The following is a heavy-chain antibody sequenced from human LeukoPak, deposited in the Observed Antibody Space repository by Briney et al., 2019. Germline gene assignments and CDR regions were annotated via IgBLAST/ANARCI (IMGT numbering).Heavy chain of an antibody. J-gene: IGHJ4*02. V-gene: IGHV3-23*01. D-gene: IGHD3-22*01. CDR2: ISGSGDNT. CDR3: ARVRTDSSGYYYEGFDY. Sequence: GGFLRLSCAASGFTVNSYAMSWVRQGPGKGLEWVSTISGSGDNTYYADSVRDRFTISRDISKNTLYLQMNSLRAEDTAVYYCARVRTDSSGYYYEGFDYWGQGTLVTVSS. CDR1: GFTVNSYA.